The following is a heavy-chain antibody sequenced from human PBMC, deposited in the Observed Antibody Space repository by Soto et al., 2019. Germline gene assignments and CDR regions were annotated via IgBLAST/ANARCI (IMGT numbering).Heavy chain of an antibody. Sequence: GGSLRLSCAAFGFTFSSYAMHWVRQAPGKGLEWVAVISYDGSNKYYADSVKGRFTISRDNSKNTLYLQMNSLRAEDTAVYYCARGPRYYYDSSGFDYWGQGTLVTV. J-gene: IGHJ4*02. V-gene: IGHV3-30-3*01. D-gene: IGHD3-22*01. CDR1: GFTFSSYA. CDR2: ISYDGSNK. CDR3: ARGPRYYYDSSGFDY.